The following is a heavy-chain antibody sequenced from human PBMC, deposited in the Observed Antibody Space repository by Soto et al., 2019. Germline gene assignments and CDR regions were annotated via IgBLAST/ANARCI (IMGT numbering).Heavy chain of an antibody. CDR2: IYHSVSI. V-gene: IGHV4-30-2*01. Sequence: SETLSLTCAVSGGSINSGGYSWSWLRQPPGKGLAYIGYIYHSVSIYYNPSLKSLVTISVDRSRNHFSLSLSSVTAADTAVYYCARVSDYWGQRTLVTVSS. CDR3: ARVSDY. J-gene: IGHJ4*02. CDR1: GGSINSGGYS.